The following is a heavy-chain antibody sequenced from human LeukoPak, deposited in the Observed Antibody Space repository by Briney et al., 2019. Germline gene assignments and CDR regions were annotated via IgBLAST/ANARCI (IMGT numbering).Heavy chain of an antibody. CDR1: GGTFSSYA. D-gene: IGHD2-2*01. Sequence: ASVKVSCKASGGTFSSYAISWVRQAPGQGLEWMGGIIPIFGTANYAQKFQGRVTITTDESTSTAYMELSSLRSEDTAVYYCARVGTGHRSSTSCPNPWFDPWGQGTLVTVSS. J-gene: IGHJ5*02. V-gene: IGHV1-69*05. CDR2: IIPIFGTA. CDR3: ARVGTGHRSSTSCPNPWFDP.